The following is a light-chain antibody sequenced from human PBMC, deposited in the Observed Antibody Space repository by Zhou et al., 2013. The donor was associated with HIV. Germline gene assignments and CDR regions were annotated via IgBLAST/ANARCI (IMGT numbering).Light chain of an antibody. J-gene: IGKJ5*01. Sequence: DIDMTQSPSSLSASVGDTVTITCRASDSVDKFVNWYQQKPGRAPKLLIFGASNLQSGVPSRFSGSGSETDFTLTITNLQLEDFATYYCQQSYGSLLTFGQGTRLDI. CDR1: DSVDKF. CDR2: GAS. CDR3: QQSYGSLLT. V-gene: IGKV1-39*01.